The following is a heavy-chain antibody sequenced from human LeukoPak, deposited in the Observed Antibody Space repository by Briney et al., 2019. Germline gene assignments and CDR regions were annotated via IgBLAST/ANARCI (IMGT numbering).Heavy chain of an antibody. D-gene: IGHD3-16*02. J-gene: IGHJ3*02. CDR2: ISAYNGNT. V-gene: IGHV1-18*01. CDR3: ARTEGHYDYVWGSYRWDAFDI. Sequence: ASVKVSCKASGYAFTSYGISWVRQAPGQGLEWMGWISAYNGNTNYAQKLQGRVTMTTDTSTSTAYMELRSLRSDDTAVYYCARTEGHYDYVWGSYRWDAFDIWGQGTMVTVSS. CDR1: GYAFTSYG.